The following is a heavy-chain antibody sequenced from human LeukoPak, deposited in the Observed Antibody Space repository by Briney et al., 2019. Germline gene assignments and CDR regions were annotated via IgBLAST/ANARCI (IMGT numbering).Heavy chain of an antibody. CDR1: GGSISSYY. J-gene: IGHJ4*02. D-gene: IGHD5-24*01. CDR2: IYYSGST. V-gene: IGHV4-59*01. CDR3: ARDGDGYNSGYYFDY. Sequence: PSETLSLTCTVSGGSISSYYWSWIRQPTGKGLEWIGYIYYSGSTNYNPSLKSRVTISVDTSKNQFSLKLSSVTAADTAVYYCARDGDGYNSGYYFDYWGQGTLVTVSS.